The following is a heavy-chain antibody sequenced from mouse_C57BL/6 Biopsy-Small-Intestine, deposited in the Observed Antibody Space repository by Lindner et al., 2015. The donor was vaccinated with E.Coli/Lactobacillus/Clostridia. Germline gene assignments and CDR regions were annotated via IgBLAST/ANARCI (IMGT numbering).Heavy chain of an antibody. D-gene: IGHD2-5*01. CDR3: ALYYSNYAFAY. CDR2: INPYNDGT. V-gene: IGHV1-14*01. Sequence: VQLQESGPELIKPGASVKMSCKASGYTFTSYVMHWVKQKPGQGLEWIGYINPYNDGTNYNEKFKGKATLTSDKSSSTAYMELSSLTSEDSAVYYCALYYSNYAFAYWGQGTLVTVSA. CDR1: GYTFTSYV. J-gene: IGHJ3*01.